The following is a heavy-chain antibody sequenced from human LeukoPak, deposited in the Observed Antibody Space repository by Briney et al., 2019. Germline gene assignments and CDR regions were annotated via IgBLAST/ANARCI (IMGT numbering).Heavy chain of an antibody. CDR3: ARDARSGSYYYYYGMDV. D-gene: IGHD1-26*01. CDR1: GFTFSSYG. V-gene: IGHV3-33*01. Sequence: GGSLRLSCAASGFTFSSYGMHWVRQAPGKRLEWVAVIWYDGSNKYYADSVKGRFTISRDNSKNTLYLQMNSLRAEDTAVYYCARDARSGSYYYYYGMDVWGQGTTVTVSS. CDR2: IWYDGSNK. J-gene: IGHJ6*02.